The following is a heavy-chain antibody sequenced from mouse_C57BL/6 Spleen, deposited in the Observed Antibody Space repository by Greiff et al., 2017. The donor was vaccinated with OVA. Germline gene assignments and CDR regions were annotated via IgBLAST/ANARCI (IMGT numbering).Heavy chain of an antibody. J-gene: IGHJ4*01. CDR3: ARGGGYEDAMDY. Sequence: VQLQQSGPELVKPGASVKISCKASGYSFTGYYMNWVKQSPEKSLEWIGEINPSTGGTTYNQKFKAKATLTVDKSSSTAYMQLKSLTSEDSAVYYCARGGGYEDAMDYWGQGTSVTVSS. CDR1: GYSFTGYY. V-gene: IGHV1-42*01. CDR2: INPSTGGT. D-gene: IGHD2-2*01.